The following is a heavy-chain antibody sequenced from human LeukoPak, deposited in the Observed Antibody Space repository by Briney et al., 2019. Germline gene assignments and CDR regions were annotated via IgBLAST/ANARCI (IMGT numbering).Heavy chain of an antibody. D-gene: IGHD3-16*02. CDR2: ISAYNGNT. CDR1: GYTFTSYG. V-gene: IGHV1-18*01. CDR3: ARAAYDYVWGSYRPIDYYYMDV. J-gene: IGHJ6*03. Sequence: GASVKVSCKASGYTFTSYGISWVRQAPGQGLEWMGWISAYNGNTNYAQKLQGRVTMTTDTSTSTAYMELRSLRSDDTAVYYCARAAYDYVWGSYRPIDYYYMDVWGKGTTVTISS.